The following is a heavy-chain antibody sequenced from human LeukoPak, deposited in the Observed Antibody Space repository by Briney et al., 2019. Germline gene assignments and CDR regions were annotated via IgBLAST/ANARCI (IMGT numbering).Heavy chain of an antibody. V-gene: IGHV3-23*01. CDR1: GFTFSTYA. CDR2: ISGSGGNT. Sequence: GSLRLSCAASGFTFSTYAMSWVRQAPGQGLEWVSGISGSGGNTYYADTVKGRFTISRDNSYNTLYLQMNSLRAEDTAVYYCAKGGKYSGSGIPDYWGQGTLVTVSS. CDR3: AKGGKYSGSGIPDY. D-gene: IGHD6-6*01. J-gene: IGHJ4*02.